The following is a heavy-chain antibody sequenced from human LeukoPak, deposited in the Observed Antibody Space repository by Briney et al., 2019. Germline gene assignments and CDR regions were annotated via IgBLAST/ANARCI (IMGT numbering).Heavy chain of an antibody. Sequence: GGSLRLSCAASGFDFRSRSMNRFRQAPGKGPEWVSSISSSSNYIHYGDSVKGRFTVSRDNVKDLLHLQMNSLRPDDTGIYYCATTLHASKTDSSGYFPNWFDPWGQGTLVIVSS. CDR2: ISSSSNYI. CDR1: GFDFRSRS. D-gene: IGHD3-22*01. J-gene: IGHJ5*02. V-gene: IGHV3-21*01. CDR3: ATTLHASKTDSSGYFPNWFDP.